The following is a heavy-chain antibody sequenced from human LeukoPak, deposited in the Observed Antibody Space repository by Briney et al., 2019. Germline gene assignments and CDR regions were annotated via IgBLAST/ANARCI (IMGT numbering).Heavy chain of an antibody. D-gene: IGHD6-6*01. Sequence: GGSLRLSCAASGFTFSSYSMNWVRQAPGKGLEWVSSISSSSGYIYYADSVKGRFTISRDNAKNSLYLQMNSLRAEDTAVYYCARDRRSSSVLYYYYGMDVWGQGTTVTVSS. CDR2: ISSSSGYI. J-gene: IGHJ6*02. V-gene: IGHV3-21*01. CDR1: GFTFSSYS. CDR3: ARDRRSSSVLYYYYGMDV.